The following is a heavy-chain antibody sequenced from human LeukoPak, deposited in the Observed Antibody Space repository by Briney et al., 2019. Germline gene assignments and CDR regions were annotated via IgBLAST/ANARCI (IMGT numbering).Heavy chain of an antibody. V-gene: IGHV3-7*01. CDR3: AGGSGYLITS. D-gene: IGHD3-9*01. Sequence: GGSLRLSCAASGFTFRSYWMNWVRQAPGKGLEWLAIIRQDGSEKHYKGSVEGRFTISRDNAKNSLHLQMNSLRAEDTAVYYCAGGSGYLITSWGQGTLVTVSS. J-gene: IGHJ5*02. CDR1: GFTFRSYW. CDR2: IRQDGSEK.